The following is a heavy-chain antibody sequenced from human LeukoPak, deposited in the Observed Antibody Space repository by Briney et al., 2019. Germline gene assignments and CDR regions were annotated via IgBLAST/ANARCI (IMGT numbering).Heavy chain of an antibody. Sequence: GGSLRLSCAASGFTFSSDAMHWVRQAPGKGMDWVAVISFDGSNKYYADSVKGRFTISRDNSKNTLFLQMNSLRAEDTAVYYCASTDSSGWYDADYWGQGTLVTVSS. CDR2: ISFDGSNK. D-gene: IGHD6-19*01. CDR1: GFTFSSDA. CDR3: ASTDSSGWYDADY. J-gene: IGHJ4*02. V-gene: IGHV3-30-3*01.